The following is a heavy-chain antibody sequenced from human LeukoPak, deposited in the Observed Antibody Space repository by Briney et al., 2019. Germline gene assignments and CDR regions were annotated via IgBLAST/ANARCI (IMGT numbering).Heavy chain of an antibody. CDR3: ARVELEWSHRYFQH. CDR2: IKQDGSEK. V-gene: IGHV3-7*01. J-gene: IGHJ1*01. CDR1: GFTFSSYW. Sequence: PGGSLRLSCAASGFTFSSYWMSWVRQAPGKGLEWVANIKQDGSEKYYVDSVKGRFTISRDNAKNSLYLQMNSLRAEDTAVYYCARVELEWSHRYFQHWGQGTLVTVSS. D-gene: IGHD3-3*01.